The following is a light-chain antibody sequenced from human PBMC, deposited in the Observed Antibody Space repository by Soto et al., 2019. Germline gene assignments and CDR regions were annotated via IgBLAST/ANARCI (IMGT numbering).Light chain of an antibody. CDR2: AAS. Sequence: DIQMTQSPSSLSASVGDRVIITCRASQYISSWLAWYQQKPGEAPKLLIYAASRLQRGVSSRFSGSGSGTEFTLTTSTLQPEDFATYNCQQTDSFPLIFGGGTKWRS. J-gene: IGKJ4*01. CDR3: QQTDSFPLI. CDR1: QYISSW. V-gene: IGKV1D-12*01.